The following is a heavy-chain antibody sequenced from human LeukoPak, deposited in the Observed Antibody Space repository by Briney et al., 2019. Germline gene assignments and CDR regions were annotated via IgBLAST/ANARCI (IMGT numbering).Heavy chain of an antibody. Sequence: PGGSLRLSCAASGFTFSSYWMSWVRQAPGEGLEWVSSISSSSSYIYYADSLKGRFTISRDNAKKSVYLQMNSLRAEDTAVYYCARGALDAATPFDSWGQGTLVTVSS. J-gene: IGHJ5*01. CDR3: ARGALDAATPFDS. CDR1: GFTFSSYW. CDR2: ISSSSSYI. D-gene: IGHD2-15*01. V-gene: IGHV3-21*01.